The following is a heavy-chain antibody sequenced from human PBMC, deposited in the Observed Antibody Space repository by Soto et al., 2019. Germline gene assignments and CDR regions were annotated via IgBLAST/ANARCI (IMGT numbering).Heavy chain of an antibody. Sequence: ASETLSLTCTVSGGSMSNGYYYWSWVRQNPGKGLEWIGHIYYSGSTYYNPSLKSRVTISVDTSKNQFSLKLSSVTAADTAVYYCARHTPAISISDHWGQGTLVTVSS. D-gene: IGHD2-15*01. CDR2: IYYSGST. CDR3: ARHTPAISISDH. CDR1: GGSMSNGYYY. V-gene: IGHV4-39*01. J-gene: IGHJ4*02.